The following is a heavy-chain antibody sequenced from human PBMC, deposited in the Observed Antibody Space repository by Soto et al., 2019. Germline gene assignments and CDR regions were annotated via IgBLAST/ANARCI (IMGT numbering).Heavy chain of an antibody. CDR2: MNPNSGNT. CDR3: ARAASEEYSCYDPAVDY. D-gene: IGHD5-12*01. CDR1: GYTFTSYD. J-gene: IGHJ4*02. Sequence: QVQLVQSGAEVKKPGASVKVSCNASGYTFTSYDINWVRQATGQGLEWMGWMNPNSGNTGYAQKFQGRVTMTRNTSISTAYMDLSSLRSEDTAVYYCARAASEEYSCYDPAVDYWGQGTLVTVSS. V-gene: IGHV1-8*01.